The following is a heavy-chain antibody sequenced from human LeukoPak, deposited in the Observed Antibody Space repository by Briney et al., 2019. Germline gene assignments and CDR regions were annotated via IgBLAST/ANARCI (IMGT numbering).Heavy chain of an antibody. J-gene: IGHJ5*02. CDR1: GGSISSGSYY. Sequence: SQTLSLTCTVSGGSISSGSYYWSWIRQPAGKGLEWIGRIYTSGSTNYSPSLKSRVTMSVDTSKNQFSLTLSSVTAADTAVYYCAREVAAAGTRWFDPWGQGTLVTVSS. CDR2: IYTSGST. V-gene: IGHV4-61*02. CDR3: AREVAAAGTRWFDP. D-gene: IGHD6-13*01.